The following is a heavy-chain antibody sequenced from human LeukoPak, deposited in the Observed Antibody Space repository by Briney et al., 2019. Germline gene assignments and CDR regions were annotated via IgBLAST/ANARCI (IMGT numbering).Heavy chain of an antibody. Sequence: TASETLSLTRAVYGGSFSGYYWSWIRQPPGKGLEWIGEVNHSGSTNYNPSLKGRVTISVDTSKNQFSLKPSSVTAADTAVYYCARRACTNGVCYTEDYWGQGTLVTVSS. CDR2: VNHSGST. CDR1: GGSFSGYY. V-gene: IGHV4-34*01. CDR3: ARRACTNGVCYTEDY. J-gene: IGHJ4*02. D-gene: IGHD2-8*01.